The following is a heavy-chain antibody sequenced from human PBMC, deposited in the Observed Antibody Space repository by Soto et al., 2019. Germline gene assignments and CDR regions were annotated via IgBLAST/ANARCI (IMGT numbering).Heavy chain of an antibody. V-gene: IGHV1-69*06. Sequence: QVQLVQSGAEVKKPGSSVTVSCKASGGTFSSYAISWVRQAPGQGLEWMGGIIPIFGTANYAQKFQGRVTITEDKSTSTAYMELSSLRSDDTAVYYCARTSVVVVAATPPHGMDVWGQGTTVTVSS. CDR3: ARTSVVVVAATPPHGMDV. CDR1: GGTFSSYA. CDR2: IIPIFGTA. D-gene: IGHD2-15*01. J-gene: IGHJ6*02.